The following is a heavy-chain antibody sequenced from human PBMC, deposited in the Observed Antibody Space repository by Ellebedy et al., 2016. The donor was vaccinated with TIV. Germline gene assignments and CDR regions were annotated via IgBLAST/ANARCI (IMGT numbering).Heavy chain of an antibody. J-gene: IGHJ4*02. CDR3: TRETNSPPGAVAGTGFDC. CDR1: GFRFSTHG. D-gene: IGHD6-19*01. Sequence: GESLKISCVASGFRFSTHGMHWVRQAPGKGLEWVAFKRFDGRMEYNGDSVKGRFIISRDVSKNTLYLQMNRLRAEDTAMYYCTRETNSPPGAVAGTGFDCWGQGTLVIVPS. CDR2: KRFDGRME. V-gene: IGHV3-30*02.